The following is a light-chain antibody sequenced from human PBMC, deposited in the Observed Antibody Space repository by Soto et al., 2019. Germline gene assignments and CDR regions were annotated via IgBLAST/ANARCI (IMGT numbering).Light chain of an antibody. J-gene: IGKJ1*01. CDR3: QQYSDFPWT. Sequence: DIQMTQSPSTLSASVGDRVTITCRASQSVSIWLAWYQQKPGKAPELLIQEASSLDSGVPSRFSGGGSGTEFTLTISSLQPGDFATYYCQQYSDFPWTFGQGTRV. CDR1: QSVSIW. V-gene: IGKV1-5*03. CDR2: EAS.